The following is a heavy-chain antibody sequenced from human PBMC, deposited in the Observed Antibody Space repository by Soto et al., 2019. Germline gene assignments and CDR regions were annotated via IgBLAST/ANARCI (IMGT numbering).Heavy chain of an antibody. CDR1: GYTFTSYD. Sequence: GASVKVSCKASGYTFTSYDINWVRQATGQGLEWMGWMNPNSGNTGYAQKFQGRVTMTRNTSISTAYMELSSLRSEDTAVYYCARALSHYDSSGYLLGGYYYYGMDVWGQGTTVTVSS. D-gene: IGHD3-22*01. J-gene: IGHJ6*02. V-gene: IGHV1-8*01. CDR2: MNPNSGNT. CDR3: ARALSHYDSSGYLLGGYYYYGMDV.